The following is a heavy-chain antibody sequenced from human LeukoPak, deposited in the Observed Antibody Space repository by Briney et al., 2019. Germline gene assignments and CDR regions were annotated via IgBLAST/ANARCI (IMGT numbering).Heavy chain of an antibody. Sequence: GGSLRLSCAGSGFTFSSYSINWVRQAPGKGLEWVSYISSFSSTIYYADSVKGRFTISRDNAKNSLYLQMNSLRAEDTAVYYCAKDLLAATIDYYFDYWGQGTLVTVSS. V-gene: IGHV3-48*04. CDR2: ISSFSSTI. CDR1: GFTFSSYS. CDR3: AKDLLAATIDYYFDY. D-gene: IGHD5-12*01. J-gene: IGHJ4*02.